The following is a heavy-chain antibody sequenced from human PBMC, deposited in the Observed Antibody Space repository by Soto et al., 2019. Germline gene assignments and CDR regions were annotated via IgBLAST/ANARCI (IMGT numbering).Heavy chain of an antibody. CDR3: AKGRYRIGWYDPYFDY. CDR1: GFTFNSSA. D-gene: IGHD6-19*01. Sequence: EVQPLEAGGGLVQPGGSLRLSCAASGFTFNSSAMSWVRQAPGKGLEWVSTTSGGAGSTYYADSVKGRFTISRDNSKNTLYLQMNSLRADDTAVYYCAKGRYRIGWYDPYFDYWGQGTLVTVSS. J-gene: IGHJ4*02. V-gene: IGHV3-23*01. CDR2: TSGGAGST.